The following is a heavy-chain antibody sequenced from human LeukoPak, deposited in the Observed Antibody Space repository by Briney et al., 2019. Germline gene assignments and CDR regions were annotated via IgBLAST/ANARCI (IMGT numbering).Heavy chain of an antibody. Sequence: ASVKVSCKASGGTLSSYAISWVRQAPGQGLEWRGGIIPIFGTANYAQKFQGRVTITADKSTSTAYMELSSLRSEDTAVYYCARERDGYFSFDYWGQGTLVTVSS. J-gene: IGHJ4*02. CDR3: ARERDGYFSFDY. D-gene: IGHD5-24*01. CDR1: GGTLSSYA. CDR2: IIPIFGTA. V-gene: IGHV1-69*06.